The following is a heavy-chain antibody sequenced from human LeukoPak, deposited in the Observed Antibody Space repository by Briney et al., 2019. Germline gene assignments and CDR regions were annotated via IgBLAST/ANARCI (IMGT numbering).Heavy chain of an antibody. D-gene: IGHD3-10*01. CDR1: GFTFSNYG. J-gene: IGHJ3*02. V-gene: IGHV3-21*06. Sequence: PGGSLRLSCAASGFTFSNYGMNWVPQAPGKGLEWFSFTDTSGRYVYYGDSVKGRFTISRDNAKNLLFLQMNGLRAKDTALYYCARGRSITLLRGVAMSDGFDIWGQGAMVAVSS. CDR2: TDTSGRYV. CDR3: ARGRSITLLRGVAMSDGFDI.